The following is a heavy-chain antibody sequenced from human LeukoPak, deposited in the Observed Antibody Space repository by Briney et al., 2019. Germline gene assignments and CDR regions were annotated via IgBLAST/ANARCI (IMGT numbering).Heavy chain of an antibody. Sequence: RASVKVSCKASGYTFTVYYMHWVRQAPGQGLEWMGWINPNSGGTNYAQKVQGRVTINRDTAISTAYMEVSRLRSDDTAVYYCARVSVGGRYYYDSSGHPYFDYWGQGTLVTVSS. CDR3: ARVSVGGRYYYDSSGHPYFDY. J-gene: IGHJ4*02. D-gene: IGHD3-22*01. CDR2: INPNSGGT. V-gene: IGHV1-2*02. CDR1: GYTFTVYY.